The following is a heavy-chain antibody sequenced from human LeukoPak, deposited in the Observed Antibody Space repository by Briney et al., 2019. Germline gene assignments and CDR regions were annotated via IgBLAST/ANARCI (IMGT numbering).Heavy chain of an antibody. CDR2: IIQDGSAR. J-gene: IGHJ5*02. V-gene: IGHV3-7*01. CDR3: AIDLFSRSSTSCYVS. D-gene: IGHD2-2*01. CDR1: GFTFSNSW. Sequence: PGGSLRLSCAASGFTFSNSWMSWVRQAPGKGLEWVANIIQDGSARYYVDSVKGRFTISRDNADNSLYLQMNSLRAEDTAVYYCAIDLFSRSSTSCYVSWGRGTLVTVSS.